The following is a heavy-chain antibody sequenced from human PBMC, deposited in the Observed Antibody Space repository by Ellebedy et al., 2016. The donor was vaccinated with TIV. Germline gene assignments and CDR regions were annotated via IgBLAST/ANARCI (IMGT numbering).Heavy chain of an antibody. CDR2: IYGGGTI. Sequence: GESLKISCAASGFTVSSNFMTWVRQAPGKGLEWVSVIYGGGTIRYADSVKGRFTISRDNSNNTVYLQMNSLRVEDTAVYYCARDRHCVGGRCYSVWGQGTLVTVSS. CDR3: ARDRHCVGGRCYSV. D-gene: IGHD2-15*01. CDR1: GFTVSSNF. J-gene: IGHJ4*02. V-gene: IGHV3-53*01.